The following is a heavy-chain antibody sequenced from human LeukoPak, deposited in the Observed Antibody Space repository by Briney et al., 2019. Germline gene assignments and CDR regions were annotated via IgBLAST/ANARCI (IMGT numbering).Heavy chain of an antibody. D-gene: IGHD2/OR15-2a*01. CDR3: ARGQFRGLEYRMLWHFDF. V-gene: IGHV1-8*02. CDR2: MNPYSGTT. J-gene: IGHJ2*01. Sequence: GASVKVSCEASGYTFSHYDINWVRQAAGQGLEWMGWMNPYSGTTGYAQKFQGRVTMTRNTSTRTAYMELSSLRSDDTAVYYCARGQFRGLEYRMLWHFDFWGHGTLVTVSS. CDR1: GYTFSHYD.